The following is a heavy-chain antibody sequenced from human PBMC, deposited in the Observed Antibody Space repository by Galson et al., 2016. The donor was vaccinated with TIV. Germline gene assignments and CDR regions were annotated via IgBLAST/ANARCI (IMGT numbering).Heavy chain of an antibody. CDR3: AREMYFYDSTAYYAFDI. CDR2: INPIFHTA. Sequence: CKASGDTFRNYAISWVRQAPGQGPEWMGRINPIFHTATYAQRLQGRVTIMADKSTSTTYMELSSLRSEDTAVYYCAREMYFYDSTAYYAFDIWGQGTMVTVSS. V-gene: IGHV1-69*06. D-gene: IGHD3-22*01. CDR1: GDTFRNYA. J-gene: IGHJ3*02.